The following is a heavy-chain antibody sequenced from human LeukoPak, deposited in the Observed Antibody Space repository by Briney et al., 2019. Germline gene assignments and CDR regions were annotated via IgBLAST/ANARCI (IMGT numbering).Heavy chain of an antibody. D-gene: IGHD6-19*01. J-gene: IGHJ5*02. CDR3: ARDRGYSSGWSPDWFDP. V-gene: IGHV1-18*01. Sequence: ASVKVSCKASGYTFTSYGISWVRQAPGQGLEWMGWISAYNGNTNYAQKFQGRVTITADESTSTAYMELSSLRSEDTAVYYCARDRGYSSGWSPDWFDPWGQGTLVTVSS. CDR2: ISAYNGNT. CDR1: GYTFTSYG.